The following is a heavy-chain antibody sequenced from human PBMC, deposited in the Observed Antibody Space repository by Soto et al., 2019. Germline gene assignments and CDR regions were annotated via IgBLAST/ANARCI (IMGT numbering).Heavy chain of an antibody. D-gene: IGHD3-22*01. V-gene: IGHV1-18*01. J-gene: IGHJ4*02. Sequence: GASVKVSCKASGYTFTSYGISWVRQAPGQGLEWMGWISAYNGNTNYAQKLQGRVTMTTDTSTSTAYMELRSLRSDDTAVYYCARKDYYGSSVYRRVFAYWARGTLVPVSS. CDR2: ISAYNGNT. CDR1: GYTFTSYG. CDR3: ARKDYYGSSVYRRVFAY.